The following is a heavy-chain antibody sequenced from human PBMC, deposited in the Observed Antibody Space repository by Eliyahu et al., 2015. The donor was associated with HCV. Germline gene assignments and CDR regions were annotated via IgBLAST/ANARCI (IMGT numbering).Heavy chain of an antibody. CDR1: GGXXSSXA. Sequence: QVQLVQSGAEVKKPGSSVXVSCKASGGXXSSXAIRWVRQAPGQGLEWMGGIIPIFGTANYAQKFQGRVTITADESTSTAYMELSSLRSEDTAVYYCARRVDNWNVRNWFDPWGQGTLVTVSS. CDR3: ARRVDNWNVRNWFDP. CDR2: IIPIFGTA. D-gene: IGHD1-20*01. J-gene: IGHJ5*02. V-gene: IGHV1-69*01.